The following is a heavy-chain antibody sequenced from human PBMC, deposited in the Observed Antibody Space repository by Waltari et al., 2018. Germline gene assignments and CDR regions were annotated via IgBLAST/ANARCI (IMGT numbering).Heavy chain of an antibody. J-gene: IGHJ4*02. V-gene: IGHV3-23*01. CDR2: ITGSGLTT. Sequence: EVHLLESGGGLVQPGGSLRLSCTTSLFPFRNYALRWVRQAPGKGLEWVSAITGSGLTTYYADSVKGRFTVSRDNSRNTVFLQMNTLRGDDTAVYYCAKEWEDTAMVAYYFDSWGQGTLVTVSS. CDR1: LFPFRNYA. D-gene: IGHD5-18*01. CDR3: AKEWEDTAMVAYYFDS.